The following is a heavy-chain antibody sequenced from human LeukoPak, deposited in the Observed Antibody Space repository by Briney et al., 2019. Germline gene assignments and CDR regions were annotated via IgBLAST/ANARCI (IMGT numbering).Heavy chain of an antibody. J-gene: IGHJ4*02. D-gene: IGHD3-10*01. Sequence: ASVKVSCKASGYTFTSYDINWVRQATGQGLEWMGWLNPNSGYTGYAQKFQGRVTFTRKTSINTAYMELSSLRSEDTAVYFCARGEYYGSGSWGYWGQGTLVTVSS. V-gene: IGHV1-8*01. CDR3: ARGEYYGSGSWGY. CDR1: GYTFTSYD. CDR2: LNPNSGYT.